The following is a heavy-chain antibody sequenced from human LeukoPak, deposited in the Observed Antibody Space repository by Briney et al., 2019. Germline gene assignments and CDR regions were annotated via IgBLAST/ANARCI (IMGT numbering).Heavy chain of an antibody. J-gene: IGHJ6*02. CDR2: IYYNGNT. CDR3: ARVIVVVPAAIIFGIYGMDV. D-gene: IGHD2-2*02. CDR1: GASASSGSYY. Sequence: PSETLSLTCTVSGASASSGSYYWSWIRQPPGKGLEWIGYIYYNGNTNYNPSLKSRVTISVDTSKNQFSLKLSSVTAADTAVYYCARVIVVVPAAIIFGIYGMDVWGQGTTVTVSS. V-gene: IGHV4-61*01.